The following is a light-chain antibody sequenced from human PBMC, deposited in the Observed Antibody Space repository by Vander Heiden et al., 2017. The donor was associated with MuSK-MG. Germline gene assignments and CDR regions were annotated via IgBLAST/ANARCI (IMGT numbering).Light chain of an antibody. CDR2: YDE. Sequence: SYVLTQPPSVSVAPGRTASISCRGDDIGGTNVQWYQQKTGQALVLVICYDEDGPQGFPARFSGSKSGHTATLTSSGVGAGDEADYYCQVGHSGSDRWVFGGGTKLTGL. CDR3: QVGHSGSDRWV. CDR1: DIGGTN. V-gene: IGLV3-21*04. J-gene: IGLJ3*02.